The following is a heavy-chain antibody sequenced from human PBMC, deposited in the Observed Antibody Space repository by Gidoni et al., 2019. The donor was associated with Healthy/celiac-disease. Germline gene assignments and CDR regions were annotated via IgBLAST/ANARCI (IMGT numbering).Heavy chain of an antibody. J-gene: IGHJ6*02. CDR2: IYYSGST. D-gene: IGHD1-1*01. V-gene: IGHV4-39*07. CDR1: GVSIRSSRYY. CDR3: AREMATTPPHYYYYGMDV. Sequence: LPLQESGPGLVKPSEPLSLTCTVPGVSIRSSRYYWGWLRQPPGKGLEWIGSIYYSGSTYYNPYLKSRVTISVDTSKNQFSLKLSSVTAADTAVYYCAREMATTPPHYYYYGMDVWGQGTTVTVSS.